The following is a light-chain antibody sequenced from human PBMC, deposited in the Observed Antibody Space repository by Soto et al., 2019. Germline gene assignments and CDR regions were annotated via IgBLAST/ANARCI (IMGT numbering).Light chain of an antibody. CDR1: ESISYC. CDR3: QQYNNWPSLT. Sequence: DIQMTQSPSTLSASVGDRFTITCRSSESISYCLAWYQQKPGKAPKPLIYMASSLESGVPARFSGSGSGTEFTLTISSLQSEDFAVYYCQQYNNWPSLTFGGGTKVDIK. V-gene: IGKV1-5*03. J-gene: IGKJ4*01. CDR2: MAS.